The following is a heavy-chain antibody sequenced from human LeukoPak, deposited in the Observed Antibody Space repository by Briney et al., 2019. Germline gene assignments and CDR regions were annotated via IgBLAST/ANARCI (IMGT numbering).Heavy chain of an antibody. J-gene: IGHJ5*02. CDR2: INHSEST. CDR1: GGSFSGYY. Sequence: SSETLSLTCGVYGGSFSGYYWSWIRQPPGKGLEWIGEINHSESTNYNPSLKSRVTISIDTSKNQFSLKVTSATAADTAVYYCARGPSGPWGQGTLVTVSS. CDR3: ARGPSGP. V-gene: IGHV4-34*01.